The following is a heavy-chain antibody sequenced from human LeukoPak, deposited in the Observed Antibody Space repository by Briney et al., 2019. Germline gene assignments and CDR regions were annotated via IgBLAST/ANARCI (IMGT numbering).Heavy chain of an antibody. J-gene: IGHJ5*02. CDR1: GGSISSYY. V-gene: IGHV4-59*01. D-gene: IGHD5-18*01. CDR2: IYYSGST. CDR3: ARGRIQLSYSSWFDP. Sequence: SETLSLTCTASGGSISSYYWSWIRQPPGKGLEWIGYIYYSGSTNYNPSLKSRVTISVDTSKNQFSLKLSSVTAADTAVYYCARGRIQLSYSSWFDPWGQGTLVTVSS.